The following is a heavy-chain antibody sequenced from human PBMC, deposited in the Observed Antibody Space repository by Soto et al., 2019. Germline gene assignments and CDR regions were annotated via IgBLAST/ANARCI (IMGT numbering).Heavy chain of an antibody. CDR1: GFTFNNYA. Sequence: EVQLLESGGGLVQPGGSLRLSCAASGFTFNNYAMSWVRQAPGKGLEWVSAISGGGDTTSYADSVKGRFIVSRDGSKNTLYLQMNSLRAEDTAVYYCAKGRGGSGSLTPRVDFWGQGTLVTVSS. D-gene: IGHD3-10*01. CDR3: AKGRGGSGSLTPRVDF. J-gene: IGHJ4*02. CDR2: ISGGGDTT. V-gene: IGHV3-23*01.